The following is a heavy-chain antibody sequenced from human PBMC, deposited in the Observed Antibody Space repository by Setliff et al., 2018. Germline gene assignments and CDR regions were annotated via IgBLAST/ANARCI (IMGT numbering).Heavy chain of an antibody. CDR3: ARERIYDGLNYNGMDV. Sequence: ASVKVSCKASAKTFTAYYVHWVRQAPGQGLEWMGWINPNSGGTNYAQKFQGRVTMAWDTSISTAYMDLSRLRSDDTAVYYCARERIYDGLNYNGMDVWGQGTTVTVSS. CDR2: INPNSGGT. V-gene: IGHV1-2*02. J-gene: IGHJ6*01. D-gene: IGHD3-3*01. CDR1: AKTFTAYY.